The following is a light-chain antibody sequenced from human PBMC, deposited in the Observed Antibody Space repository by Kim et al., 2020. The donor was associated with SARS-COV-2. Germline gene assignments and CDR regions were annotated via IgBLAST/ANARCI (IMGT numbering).Light chain of an antibody. CDR2: QAS. V-gene: IGKV1-5*03. CDR3: QHYIRFPYT. J-gene: IGKJ2*01. Sequence: DIQMTQSPSTLSASVGDRVTITCRASQIVDTYLAWYQQKPGKAPNLLIYQASNLQIGVPSRFSGSGSGAEFTLTISSLQPDDFATCYCQHYIRFPYTFGQGTKLEI. CDR1: QIVDTY.